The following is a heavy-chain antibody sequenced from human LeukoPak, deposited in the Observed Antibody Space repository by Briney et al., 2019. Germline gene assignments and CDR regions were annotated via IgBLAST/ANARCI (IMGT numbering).Heavy chain of an antibody. V-gene: IGHV4-39*01. CDR2: IYYSGST. Sequence: SETLSLTCTVSGGSISSSSYYWGWIRQPPGKGLEWIGSIYYSGSTYYNPSLKSRVTLSVDTSKDQFSLKLSSVTAADTAVYYCARPTITMVRGFDPWGQGSLVTVSS. CDR3: ARPTITMVRGFDP. D-gene: IGHD3-10*01. CDR1: GGSISSSSYY. J-gene: IGHJ5*02.